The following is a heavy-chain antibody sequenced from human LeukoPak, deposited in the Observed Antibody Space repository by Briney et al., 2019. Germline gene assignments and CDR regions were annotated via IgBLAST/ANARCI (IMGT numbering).Heavy chain of an antibody. J-gene: IGHJ4*02. CDR1: GGTFSSYT. CDR3: TRAPEISQAADY. Sequence: SVKVSCKASGGTFSSYTISWVRQAPGQGLEWMGRIIPILGIANYAQKFQGRVTITADKSTSTAYMELSSLRSEDTAVYYCTRAPEISQAADYWGQGTLVTVSS. D-gene: IGHD5-24*01. V-gene: IGHV1-69*02. CDR2: IIPILGIA.